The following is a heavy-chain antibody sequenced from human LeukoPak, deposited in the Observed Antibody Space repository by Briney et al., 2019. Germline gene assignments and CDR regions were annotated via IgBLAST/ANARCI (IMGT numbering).Heavy chain of an antibody. CDR1: GFSFSGYW. Sequence: PGGSLRLSCAASGFSFSGYWMSWVRRAPGMGLEWVANIGQDGNEKFYVDSVKGRFTISRDNAKNSLYLQMNSLRAEDTAVYYCARDGEDYWGQGTLVTVSS. CDR3: ARDGEDY. CDR2: IGQDGNEK. J-gene: IGHJ4*02. D-gene: IGHD3-10*01. V-gene: IGHV3-7*01.